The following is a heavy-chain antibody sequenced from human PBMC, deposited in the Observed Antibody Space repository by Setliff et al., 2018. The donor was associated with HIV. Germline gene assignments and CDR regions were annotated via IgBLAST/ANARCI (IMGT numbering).Heavy chain of an antibody. J-gene: IGHJ6*03. CDR1: GYFISSRSYY. CDR3: ARYRRFADYIDV. Sequence: SETLSLTCAVSGYFISSRSYYWSWLRQPAGKGLEWIGRIYSNGNTDYNPSLKSRVTISEDTSMNQFSLKLTSVTAADTALYYCARYRRFADYIDVWGKGTTVTVSS. D-gene: IGHD1-26*01. V-gene: IGHV4-61*02. CDR2: IYSNGNT.